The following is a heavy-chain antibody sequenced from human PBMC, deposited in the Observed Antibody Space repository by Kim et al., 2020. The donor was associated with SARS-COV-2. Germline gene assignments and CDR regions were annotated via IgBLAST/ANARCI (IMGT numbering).Heavy chain of an antibody. D-gene: IGHD3-10*01. J-gene: IGHJ4*02. V-gene: IGHV5-51*01. Sequence: RYSPSFQGQVTISADKSISPAYLQWSSLKASDTAMYYCASGVEALYYFDYWGQGTLVTVSS. CDR3: ASGVEALYYFDY.